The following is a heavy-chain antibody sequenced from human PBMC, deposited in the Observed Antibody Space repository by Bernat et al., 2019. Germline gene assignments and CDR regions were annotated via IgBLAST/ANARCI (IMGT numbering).Heavy chain of an antibody. CDR3: ARGDYYGSGSYAY. Sequence: QVQLVQSGAEVKKPGSSVKVSCKASGGTFSSYTISWVRQAPGQGLEWMGRIIPILGIANYAQKFQGRVTITADKSTSTADMELSSLRSEDTAVYYCARGDYYGSGSYAYWGQGTLVTVSS. CDR1: GGTFSSYT. D-gene: IGHD3-10*01. J-gene: IGHJ4*02. V-gene: IGHV1-69*02. CDR2: IIPILGIA.